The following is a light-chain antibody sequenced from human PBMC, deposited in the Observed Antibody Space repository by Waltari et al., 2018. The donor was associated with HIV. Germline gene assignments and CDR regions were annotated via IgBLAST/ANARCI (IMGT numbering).Light chain of an antibody. Sequence: TQPPSVSGAPGQRVTISCTGTSSNIGAGHDVHWYQHLPGTAPKLLIFVNDNRPSGVPDRFSGSKSGSSASLAITGLQPEDEGDYYCQSFDNTLRGVFGGGTKLTVL. CDR3: QSFDNTLRGV. V-gene: IGLV1-40*01. J-gene: IGLJ3*02. CDR1: SSNIGAGHD. CDR2: VND.